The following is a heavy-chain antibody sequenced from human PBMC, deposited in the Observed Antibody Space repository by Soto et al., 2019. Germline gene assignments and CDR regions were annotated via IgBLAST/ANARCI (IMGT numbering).Heavy chain of an antibody. CDR1: RGSISSYY. CDR3: ARHVGRDSAWYHFDC. D-gene: IGHD6-19*01. CDR2: IYYSGST. V-gene: IGHV4-59*08. Sequence: PSETLSLTCTVSRGSISSYYWSWIRQPPGKGLEWIGYIYYSGSTNYSPSLKSRVTISVDTSKNQFSLKLSSVTAADTAVYYCARHVGRDSAWYHFDCWGQGTLVIVSS. J-gene: IGHJ4*02.